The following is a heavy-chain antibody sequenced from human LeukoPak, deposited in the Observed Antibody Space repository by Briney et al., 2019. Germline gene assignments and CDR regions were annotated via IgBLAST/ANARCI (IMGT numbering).Heavy chain of an antibody. Sequence: SETLSLTCAVYGGSFSGYYWSWIRQPPGKGLERIGEINHSGSTNYNPSLKSRVTISVDTSKNQFSLKLSSVTAADTAVYYCARGRGYSYGMGIDYWGQGTLVTVSS. CDR1: GGSFSGYY. CDR3: ARGRGYSYGMGIDY. CDR2: INHSGST. J-gene: IGHJ4*02. V-gene: IGHV4-34*01. D-gene: IGHD5-18*01.